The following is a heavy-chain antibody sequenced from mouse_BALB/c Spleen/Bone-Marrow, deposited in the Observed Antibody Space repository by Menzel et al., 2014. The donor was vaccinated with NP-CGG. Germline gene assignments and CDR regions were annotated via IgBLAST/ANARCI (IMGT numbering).Heavy chain of an antibody. V-gene: IGHV5-9-2*01. CDR2: ISGGGSYT. Sequence: DVKLVESGGNLVKSGGSLKLSCAAPGFTFSSYGMSWVRQTPEKRLEWVATISGGGSYTFYPDSVKGRFTIPRDNAKNNLYLQLSSLRSEDTALYYCARHAYYDQTEVSFVYWGQGTLVTVSA. J-gene: IGHJ3*01. CDR3: ARHAYYDQTEVSFVY. CDR1: GFTFSSYG. D-gene: IGHD2-4*01.